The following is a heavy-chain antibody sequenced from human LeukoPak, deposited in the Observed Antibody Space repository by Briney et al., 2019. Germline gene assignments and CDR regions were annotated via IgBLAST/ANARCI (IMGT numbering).Heavy chain of an antibody. CDR1: GFTFSNYW. CDR3: AKVAKYYYGSETYYFFEH. V-gene: IGHV3-7*01. D-gene: IGHD3-10*01. J-gene: IGHJ4*02. Sequence: GGSLRLSCIASGFTFSNYWMSWVRQAPGKGLEWVANINQDGTEKYYVDSVKGRFTISRDNAKNSLDLQMNSLRVEDTAVYYCAKVAKYYYGSETYYFFEHWGQGTPVTASS. CDR2: INQDGTEK.